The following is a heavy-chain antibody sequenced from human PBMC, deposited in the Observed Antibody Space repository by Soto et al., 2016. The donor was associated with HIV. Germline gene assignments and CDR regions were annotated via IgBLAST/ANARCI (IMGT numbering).Heavy chain of an antibody. J-gene: IGHJ5*02. CDR1: GFTFSSYS. CDR3: ARLRGYSSSCVPFDP. V-gene: IGHV3-48*04. Sequence: EVQLVESGGGLVQPGGSLRLSCAASGFTFSSYSMNWVRQAPGKGLEWVSYISSSSSTIYYADSVKGRFTISRDNAKNSLYLQMNSLRVEDTAVYYCARLRGYSSSCVPFDPWGQGPWSPSPQ. D-gene: IGHD6-13*01. CDR2: ISSSSSTI.